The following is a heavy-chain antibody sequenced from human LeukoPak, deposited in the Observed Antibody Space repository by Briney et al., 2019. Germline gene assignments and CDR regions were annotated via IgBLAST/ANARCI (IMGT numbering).Heavy chain of an antibody. CDR1: GFTFSTYA. J-gene: IGHJ2*01. CDR3: AKYRPVEQWLAPGWYFDL. CDR2: ISGSGGST. D-gene: IGHD6-19*01. Sequence: GGSPRLSCAASGFTFSTYAMSWVRQAPGKGLEWVSAISGSGGSTYYAASVKGRFTISRDNSKNTRYLQMNSLRAEDTAVYYCAKYRPVEQWLAPGWYFDLWGRGTLVTVSS. V-gene: IGHV3-23*01.